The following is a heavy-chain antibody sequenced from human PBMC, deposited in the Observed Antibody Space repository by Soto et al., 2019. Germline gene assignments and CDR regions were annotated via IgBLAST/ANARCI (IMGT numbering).Heavy chain of an antibody. CDR2: ISGSGVST. J-gene: IGHJ4*01. CDR1: GFTFSSYA. V-gene: IGHV3-23*01. CDR3: SKDREAMFLTDLETPTCYY. D-gene: IGHD2-21*02. Sequence: GGSMRVAWSASGFTFSSYAMSWVRQAPGKGLEWVSTISGSGVSTYYADSVKGRFTISRDSSKNTLYLQMNSLRAEDTAVYLSSKDREAMFLTDLETPTCYYRGHRTPVTVSS.